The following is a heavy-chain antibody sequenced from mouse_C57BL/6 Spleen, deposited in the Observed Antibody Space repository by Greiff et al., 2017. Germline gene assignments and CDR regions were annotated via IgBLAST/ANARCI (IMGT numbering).Heavy chain of an antibody. D-gene: IGHD1-1*02. CDR1: GYAFSSSW. J-gene: IGHJ4*01. CDR2: IYPGDGDT. CDR3: ARERVGYAMDY. V-gene: IGHV1-82*01. Sequence: VQLQQSGPELVKPGASVKISCKASGYAFSSSWMNWVKQRPGKGLEWIGRIYPGDGDTNYNGKFKGKATLTADKSSSTAYMQLSSLTSEDSAVYFCARERVGYAMDYWGQGTSVTVSS.